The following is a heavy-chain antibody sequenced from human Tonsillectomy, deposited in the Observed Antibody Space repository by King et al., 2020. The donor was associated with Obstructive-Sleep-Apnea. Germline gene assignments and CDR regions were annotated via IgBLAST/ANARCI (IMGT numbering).Heavy chain of an antibody. V-gene: IGHV4-39*07. CDR1: GGSISSTTYF. CDR2: IYYSGST. D-gene: IGHD7-27*01. J-gene: IGHJ3*01. CDR3: ARVGVNWGLPNTFDV. Sequence: LPLQESGPGLVKPSETLSLTCAVSGGSISSTTYFWGWIRQPPGKGLEWIGTIYYSGSTYYNPSLKSRVTISVDTSKNQFSLKLSSLTAADTAVYYCARVGVNWGLPNTFDVWGPGTMVTVSS.